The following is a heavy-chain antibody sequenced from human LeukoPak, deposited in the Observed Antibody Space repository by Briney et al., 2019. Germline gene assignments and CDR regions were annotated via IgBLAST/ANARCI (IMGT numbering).Heavy chain of an antibody. D-gene: IGHD6-13*01. Sequence: ASETLSLTCTVSGGSISSYYWSWIRQPPGKGLEWIGYIYYSGSTNYNPSLKSRVTISVDTSKNQFSLKLSSVTAADTAVYYCARREQLVLGYYYYYYMDVWGKGTTVTVSS. CDR1: GGSISSYY. V-gene: IGHV4-59*01. J-gene: IGHJ6*03. CDR2: IYYSGST. CDR3: ARREQLVLGYYYYYYMDV.